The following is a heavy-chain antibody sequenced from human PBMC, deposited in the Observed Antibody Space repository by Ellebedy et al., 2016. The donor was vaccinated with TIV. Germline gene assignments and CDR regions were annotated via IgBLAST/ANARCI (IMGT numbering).Heavy chain of an antibody. CDR2: IRQEGDVK. D-gene: IGHD3-16*01. Sequence: GESLKISCIASGFNFRSYWMTWVRQAPGKGLEWVANIRQEGDVKYYVDSVRGRFTFSRDNARNSLYLQMNNLRVEDTAVYYCARRGSYGDYAVQINSWSDTWGQGTLVTVSS. CDR1: GFNFRSYW. V-gene: IGHV3-7*01. J-gene: IGHJ5*02. CDR3: ARRGSYGDYAVQINSWSDT.